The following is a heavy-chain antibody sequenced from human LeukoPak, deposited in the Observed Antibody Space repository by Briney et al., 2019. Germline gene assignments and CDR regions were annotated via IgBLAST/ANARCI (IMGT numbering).Heavy chain of an antibody. Sequence: GESLKISCNSSGYNFASYWIAWVRQMPGKGLEWMGVIYPGDSETRYSPSFEGRVTISVDMSISAAYLRWSSLTASDTAIYYCVRRSYCAGGSCYSLDYWGQGTLVTVSS. CDR3: VRRSYCAGGSCYSLDY. CDR1: GYNFASYW. J-gene: IGHJ4*02. CDR2: IYPGDSET. D-gene: IGHD2-15*01. V-gene: IGHV5-51*01.